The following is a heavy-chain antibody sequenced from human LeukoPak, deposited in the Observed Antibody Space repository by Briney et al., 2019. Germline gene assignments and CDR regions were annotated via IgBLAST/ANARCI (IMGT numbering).Heavy chain of an antibody. V-gene: IGHV3-30*02. D-gene: IGHD3-22*01. CDR3: ASTSDYYDRTSGYYGMDV. CDR1: GFTFSNYD. Sequence: GGSLRLSCAASGFTFSNYDMLWVRQAPGRGLEWVAFIRCDGCNKYYADSVRGRFAISRDNSKNTVYLQMNSLRAEDPAVYYCASTSDYYDRTSGYYGMDVWGQGTTVTVSS. J-gene: IGHJ6*02. CDR2: IRCDGCNK.